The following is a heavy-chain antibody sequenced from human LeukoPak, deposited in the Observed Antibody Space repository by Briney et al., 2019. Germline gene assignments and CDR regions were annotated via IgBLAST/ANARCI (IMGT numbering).Heavy chain of an antibody. CDR2: MNPNSGNT. Sequence: GASVKVSCKASGYTFTSYDINWVRQATGQGVEWMGWMNPNSGNTGYAQKFQGRVTMTRNTSISTAYMELSSLRSEDTAVYYCARADRAYCGGDCSHFDYWGQGTLVTVSS. V-gene: IGHV1-8*01. D-gene: IGHD2-21*02. J-gene: IGHJ4*02. CDR1: GYTFTSYD. CDR3: ARADRAYCGGDCSHFDY.